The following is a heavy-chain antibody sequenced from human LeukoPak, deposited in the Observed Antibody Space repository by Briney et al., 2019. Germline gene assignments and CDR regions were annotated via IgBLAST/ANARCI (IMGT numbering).Heavy chain of an antibody. J-gene: IGHJ4*02. CDR1: GGTFSSYA. CDR2: IIPIFGTA. D-gene: IGHD3-10*01. CDR3: ARGPTFYGSGSFLFY. Sequence: SVKVSCKVSGGTFSSYAISWVRQAPGQGLEWMGGIIPIFGTANYAQKFQGRVTITADESTSTAYMELSSLRSEDTSVYYCARGPTFYGSGSFLFYWGQGTLVTVSS. V-gene: IGHV1-69*01.